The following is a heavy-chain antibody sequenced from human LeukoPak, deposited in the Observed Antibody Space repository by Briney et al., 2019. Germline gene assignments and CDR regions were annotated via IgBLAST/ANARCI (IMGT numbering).Heavy chain of an antibody. Sequence: GGSLRLSCAASGFTFSSYGMHWVRQAPGKGLEWVALTSYDGSNKDYADSVKGRFTISRDNSKNTLYLQMNSLRTEDTAFYYCARALMTTVTISTFDIWGQGTMATVSS. CDR2: TSYDGSNK. V-gene: IGHV3-30*03. D-gene: IGHD4-17*01. J-gene: IGHJ3*02. CDR1: GFTFSSYG. CDR3: ARALMTTVTISTFDI.